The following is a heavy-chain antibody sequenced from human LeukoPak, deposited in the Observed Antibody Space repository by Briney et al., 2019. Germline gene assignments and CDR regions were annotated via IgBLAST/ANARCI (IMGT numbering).Heavy chain of an antibody. CDR1: GFTLSSYA. CDR3: ASPSPDDYVWGSYREPTVDY. J-gene: IGHJ4*02. V-gene: IGHV3-23*01. Sequence: AGGSLRLSCAASGFTLSSYAMSWVRQAPGKGLEWVSAISGSGGSTYYADSVKGRFTISRDNSKNTLYLQMNSLRVEDTAVYYCASPSPDDYVWGSYREPTVDYWGQGTLVTVSS. CDR2: ISGSGGST. D-gene: IGHD3-16*02.